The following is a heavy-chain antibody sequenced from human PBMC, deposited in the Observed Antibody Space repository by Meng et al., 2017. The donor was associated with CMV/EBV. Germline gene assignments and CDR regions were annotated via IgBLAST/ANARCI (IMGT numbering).Heavy chain of an antibody. CDR3: ARASVGSSSHSYFDY. D-gene: IGHD6-6*01. CDR2: MIPIYGTA. J-gene: IGHJ4*02. V-gene: IGHV1-69*05. Sequence: SVKVSCKASGGNISSPAISWVRQAPGQGLEWVGGMIPIYGTAKYAKKFKGRVTITTDESTNTAHMELSSLRSEDTAVYYCARASVGSSSHSYFDYWGQGTLVTVSS. CDR1: GGNISSPA.